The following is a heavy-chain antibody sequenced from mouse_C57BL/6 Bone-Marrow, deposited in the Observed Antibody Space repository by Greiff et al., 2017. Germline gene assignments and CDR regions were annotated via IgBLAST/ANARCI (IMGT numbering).Heavy chain of an antibody. J-gene: IGHJ3*01. V-gene: IGHV1-67*01. CDR3: ASPSYDYDEAY. CDR1: GYTFTDYA. CDR2: TSTYYVVA. Sequence: QVLLQLSGPALVGPGVSVKISCKGSGYTFTDYALHWVQHSHAKSLGWIGVTSTYYVVASYNQKFKGKATMTVDKSSSTAYMALARLTSEDSAVYYCASPSYDYDEAYWGKETLVTDSA. D-gene: IGHD2-4*01.